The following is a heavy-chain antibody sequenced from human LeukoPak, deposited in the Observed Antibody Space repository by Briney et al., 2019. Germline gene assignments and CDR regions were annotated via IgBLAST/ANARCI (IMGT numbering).Heavy chain of an antibody. CDR2: ISSSSSYI. Sequence: PGGSLRLSCAASGFTYSSYTMNWVRQAPGKGLEWVSSISSSSSYIYYADSVKGRFTISRDNAKNSLYLQMNSLRAEDTAVYYCARDLTGWGAFDIWGQGTMVTVSS. V-gene: IGHV3-21*01. CDR3: ARDLTGWGAFDI. D-gene: IGHD3-9*01. J-gene: IGHJ3*02. CDR1: GFTYSSYT.